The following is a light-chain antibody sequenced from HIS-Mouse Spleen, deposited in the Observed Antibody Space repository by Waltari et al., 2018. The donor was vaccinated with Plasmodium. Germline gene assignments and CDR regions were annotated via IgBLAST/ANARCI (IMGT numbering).Light chain of an antibody. V-gene: IGLV2-11*01. J-gene: IGLJ1*01. CDR1: RSDVGGYTY. CDR2: DVS. CDR3: CSYAGSYTYV. Sequence: QSALTQPRSVPGSPGRSVTISCTGTRSDVGGYTYVSWYQQHPGKAPKLMIYDVSKRPSGVPDRFSGSNSGNTASLTISGLQAEDEADYYCCSYAGSYTYVFGTGTKVTVL.